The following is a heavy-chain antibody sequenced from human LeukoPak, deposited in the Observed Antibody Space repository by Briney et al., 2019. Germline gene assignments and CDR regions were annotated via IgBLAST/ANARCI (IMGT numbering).Heavy chain of an antibody. D-gene: IGHD6-19*01. CDR3: AKGGGWLYYFDH. J-gene: IGHJ4*02. CDR2: ISGSADTT. Sequence: PGGSLGLSCAASGFTFSTFAMNWVRQAPGKGLEWVSAISGSADTTYYADSVKGRFSISRDNSRNTVYLQMNSLRTEDTAVYYCAKGGGWLYYFDHWGQGTLVTVSS. V-gene: IGHV3-23*01. CDR1: GFTFSTFA.